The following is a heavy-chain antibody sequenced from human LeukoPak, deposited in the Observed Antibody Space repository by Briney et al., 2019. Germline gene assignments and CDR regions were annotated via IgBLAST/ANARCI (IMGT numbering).Heavy chain of an antibody. CDR1: GFTFRSYS. CDR3: ARAEMVRLGYYYGMDV. V-gene: IGHV3-21*01. D-gene: IGHD3-10*01. Sequence: GGSLRLSCVASGFTFRSYSMNWVRQAPGKGLEWVSSIISSSSYIYYADSVKGRFTICRDNAKNSLYLQMNSLRAEDTAVYYCARAEMVRLGYYYGMDVWGQGTTVTVSS. J-gene: IGHJ6*02. CDR2: IISSSSYI.